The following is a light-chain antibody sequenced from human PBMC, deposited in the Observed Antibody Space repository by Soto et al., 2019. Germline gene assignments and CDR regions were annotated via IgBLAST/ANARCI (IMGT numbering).Light chain of an antibody. CDR2: GAS. CDR3: QQYSQWPT. V-gene: IGKV3D-15*01. Sequence: EIVMTQSPATLSVSPGESATLSCRASQSVSGNLAWYQQKPGQAPRLLIYGASVRASSIPVRFSGSGSGTEFSLTIRSLKSEDFALYYCQQYSQWPTFGQGTKVEIK. J-gene: IGKJ1*01. CDR1: QSVSGN.